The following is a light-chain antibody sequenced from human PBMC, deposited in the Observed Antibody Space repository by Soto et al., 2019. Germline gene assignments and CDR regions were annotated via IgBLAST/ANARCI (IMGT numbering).Light chain of an antibody. J-gene: IGKJ2*01. CDR2: GAS. V-gene: IGKV3-20*01. CDR1: QSVGSSY. CDR3: DQYCSLST. Sequence: EIVLTQSPGTLSLSPGERATLSCRASQSVGSSYLAWYQQKPGQAPRLLIYGASSRATGTPDRFGGSGSGTDFALTISRLVPEDFAVYYCDQYCSLSTFGRGAKLEIK.